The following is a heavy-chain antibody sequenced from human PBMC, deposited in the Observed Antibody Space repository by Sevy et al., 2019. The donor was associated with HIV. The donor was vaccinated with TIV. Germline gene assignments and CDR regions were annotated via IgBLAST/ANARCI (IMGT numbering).Heavy chain of an antibody. V-gene: IGHV3-48*01. CDR1: GFTFSSYS. J-gene: IGHJ6*02. CDR3: ARRPDLGSVIRTGVMDV. D-gene: IGHD3-10*01. CDR2: ISSSSSTI. Sequence: GGSLRLSCAASGFTFSSYSMNWVRQAPGKGLEWVSYISSSSSTIYYADSVQGRFTISRDNSKDTMYLQVNSLRAEDTAVYYCARRPDLGSVIRTGVMDVWGQGTTVTVSS.